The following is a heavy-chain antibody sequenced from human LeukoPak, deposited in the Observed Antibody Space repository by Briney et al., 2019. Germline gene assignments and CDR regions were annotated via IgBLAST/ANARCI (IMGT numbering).Heavy chain of an antibody. CDR3: AKDRGGQWLVLSYFDY. CDR1: GFTFSNYG. CDR2: IRFDGSNK. D-gene: IGHD6-19*01. Sequence: GGSLRLSCAASGFTFSNYGMHWVRQAPGKGLEWVAFIRFDGSNKFYADSVKGRFTISIDNSKNTLYVQTNRLRAEDTAVYYCAKDRGGQWLVLSYFDYWGQGTLVTVSS. J-gene: IGHJ4*02. V-gene: IGHV3-30*02.